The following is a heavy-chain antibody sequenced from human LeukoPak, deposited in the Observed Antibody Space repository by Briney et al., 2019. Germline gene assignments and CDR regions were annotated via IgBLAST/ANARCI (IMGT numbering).Heavy chain of an antibody. Sequence: ASVKVSCKASGYTFTGYYMHWVRQAPGRGLEWMGWINPNSGSTNYAQKFQGRVTMTRDTSISTAYMELSRLRSDDTAVYYCAREGSITMTTAYDYWGQGTLVTVSS. D-gene: IGHD3-22*01. CDR3: AREGSITMTTAYDY. CDR1: GYTFTGYY. V-gene: IGHV1-2*02. CDR2: INPNSGST. J-gene: IGHJ4*02.